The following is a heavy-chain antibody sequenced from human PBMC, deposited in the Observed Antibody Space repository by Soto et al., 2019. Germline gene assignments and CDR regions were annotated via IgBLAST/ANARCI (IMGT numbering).Heavy chain of an antibody. V-gene: IGHV3-33*01. Sequence: QVQLVESGGGVVQPGRSLILSCAGSGFTLSNYGMHWVRQAPGKGLEWVAVIWYDGTNKYYADSVKGRFTISRDNFKKTLYLQMDSLRAEDTAVYFCARDREAQTVTTPEGHWGQGTLVTVSS. CDR3: ARDREAQTVTTPEGH. D-gene: IGHD4-17*01. J-gene: IGHJ4*02. CDR2: IWYDGTNK. CDR1: GFTLSNYG.